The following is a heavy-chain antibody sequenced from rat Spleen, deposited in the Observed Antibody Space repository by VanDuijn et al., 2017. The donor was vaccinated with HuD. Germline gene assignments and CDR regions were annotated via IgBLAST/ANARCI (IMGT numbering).Heavy chain of an antibody. CDR1: GFSLTSYH. D-gene: IGHD5-1*01. CDR3: ARAGRNWELAY. J-gene: IGHJ3*01. CDR2: IWTGGST. Sequence: QVQLKESGPGLVQPSQTLSLTCTVSGFSLTSYHVHWVRQPTGKGLEWMGVIWTGGSTDYDSALKSRLSISRDTSKSQVFLKMNSLQTEDTATYYCARAGRNWELAYWGQGTLVTVSS. V-gene: IGHV2-30*01.